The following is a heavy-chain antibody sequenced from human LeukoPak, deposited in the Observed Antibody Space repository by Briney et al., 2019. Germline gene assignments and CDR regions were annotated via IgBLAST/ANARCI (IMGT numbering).Heavy chain of an antibody. Sequence: GSLRLSCAASGLIFSNYWMTWVRQAPGKGLEWVANIKEDGSETYYVDSVKGRFTISRDNDKNTLYLQMNSLRAEDTAVYYCEAYGSVWGQGTLVIVSS. J-gene: IGHJ4*02. V-gene: IGHV3-7*03. CDR3: EAYGSV. CDR2: IKEDGSET. CDR1: GLIFSNYW. D-gene: IGHD3-10*01.